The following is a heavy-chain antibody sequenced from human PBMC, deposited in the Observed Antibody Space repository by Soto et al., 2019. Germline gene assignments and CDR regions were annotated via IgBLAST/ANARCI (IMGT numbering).Heavy chain of an antibody. V-gene: IGHV4-59*01. D-gene: IGHD1-20*01. CDR3: ARVSLPNWKGYSYMDV. Sequence: QVQLQESGPGLVKPSETLSLMCTVSGGSFSSYDWNWIRQPPGKGLEWIGFGSYSENSKYNPSLESRVTISVDTSKNQFSLRLSSAPAAATAVYYCARVSLPNWKGYSYMDVWCQGNTVTVSS. CDR2: GSYSENS. CDR1: GGSFSSYD. J-gene: IGHJ6*03.